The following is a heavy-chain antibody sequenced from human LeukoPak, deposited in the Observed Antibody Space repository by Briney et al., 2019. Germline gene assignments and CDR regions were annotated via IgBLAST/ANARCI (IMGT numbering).Heavy chain of an antibody. CDR1: RSTSSNHW. D-gene: IGHD2-21*02. Sequence: RGALRLSCAPSRSTSSNHWMMWVRQTPGKGVEWVANINKHGSERHFADSVKGRFNISRDNAKNLLYLQMNSLRAEDTAVYYCDCGGGCSWGQGTLVTVSS. J-gene: IGHJ5*02. CDR2: INKHGSER. V-gene: IGHV3-7*01. CDR3: DCGGGCS.